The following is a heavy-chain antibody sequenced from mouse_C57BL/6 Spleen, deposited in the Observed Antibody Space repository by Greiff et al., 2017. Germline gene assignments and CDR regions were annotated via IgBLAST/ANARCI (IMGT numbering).Heavy chain of an antibody. CDR3: ARREDYGSSGYYAMDY. J-gene: IGHJ4*01. D-gene: IGHD1-1*01. CDR1: GYTFTSYW. V-gene: IGHV1-64*01. Sequence: QVQLQQPGAELVKPGASVKLSCKASGYTFTSYWMHWVKQRPGQGLEWIGMIHPNSGSTNYNEKFKSKATLTVDKSSSTAYMQLSSLTSEDSAVYYCARREDYGSSGYYAMDYWGQGTSVTVSS. CDR2: IHPNSGST.